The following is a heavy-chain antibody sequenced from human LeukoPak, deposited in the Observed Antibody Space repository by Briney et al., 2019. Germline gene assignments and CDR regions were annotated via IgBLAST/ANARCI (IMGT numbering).Heavy chain of an antibody. D-gene: IGHD5-12*01. CDR3: AREGLRDKINWFDP. V-gene: IGHV4-59*01. CDR1: GGSISSYY. CDR2: IYYSGST. Sequence: SETLSLTCTVSGGSISSYYWSWIRQPPGKGLEWIGYIYYSGSTNYNPSLKSRVTISVDTSKNQFSLKPSSVTAADTAVYYCAREGLRDKINWFDPWGLGTLVTVSS. J-gene: IGHJ5*02.